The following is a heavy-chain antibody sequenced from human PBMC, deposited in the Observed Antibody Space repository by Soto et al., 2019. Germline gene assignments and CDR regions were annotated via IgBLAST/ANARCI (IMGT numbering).Heavy chain of an antibody. D-gene: IGHD2-15*01. J-gene: IGHJ6*02. CDR1: GFTFSSYA. Sequence: QVQLVESGGGVVQPGRSLRLSCAASGFTFSSYAMHWVRQAPGKGLEWVAVISYDGSNKYYADSVKGRFTISRDNSKNRLYLQMNRLRAEDTAGYYCARAEDIEVVVAGYGMDVWGQGTTVTVSS. V-gene: IGHV3-30-3*01. CDR3: ARAEDIEVVVAGYGMDV. CDR2: ISYDGSNK.